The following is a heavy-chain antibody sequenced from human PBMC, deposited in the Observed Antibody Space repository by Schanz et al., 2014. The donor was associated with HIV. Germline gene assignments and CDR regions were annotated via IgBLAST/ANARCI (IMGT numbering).Heavy chain of an antibody. D-gene: IGHD5-12*01. J-gene: IGHJ4*02. V-gene: IGHV3-30*03. Sequence: QVQLVESGGRVVQPGRSLRLSCAASGFTFTTYGMHWVRQAPGKGLEWVAVISDDGSSKYYADSVKGRFTISRDNAKNSLSLQMNSLRVEDTAVYYCARGDGGYWYYFDYWGQGTLVTVSS. CDR3: ARGDGGYWYYFDY. CDR1: GFTFTTYG. CDR2: ISDDGSSK.